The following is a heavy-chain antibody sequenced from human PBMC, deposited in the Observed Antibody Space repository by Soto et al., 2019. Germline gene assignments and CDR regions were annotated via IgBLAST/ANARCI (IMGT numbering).Heavy chain of an antibody. CDR1: GGSISSYY. J-gene: IGHJ5*02. D-gene: IGHD6-13*01. CDR3: ARASSSPKAPIWFDP. Sequence: QVQLQESGPGLVKPSETLSLTCTVSGGSISSYYWSWIRQPPGKGLEWIGYIYYSGSTNYNPSLTSRVTISVDTSKNQCSLKLSSVTAADTAVYYCARASSSPKAPIWFDPWGQGTLVTVSS. V-gene: IGHV4-59*01. CDR2: IYYSGST.